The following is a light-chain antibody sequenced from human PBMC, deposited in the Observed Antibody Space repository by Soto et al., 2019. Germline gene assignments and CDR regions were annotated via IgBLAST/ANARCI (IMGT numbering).Light chain of an antibody. CDR3: QQRNNWPALT. CDR1: QSVSSY. Sequence: EILLTQSPGTLSLSPGERATLSCRASQSVSSYLAWYQQKPGQAPRLLIYDASNRATGIPARFSGSGSGTDIILPTSSREHEDVAAYYCQQRNNWPALTFGGGTKVDIK. CDR2: DAS. V-gene: IGKV3-11*01. J-gene: IGKJ4*01.